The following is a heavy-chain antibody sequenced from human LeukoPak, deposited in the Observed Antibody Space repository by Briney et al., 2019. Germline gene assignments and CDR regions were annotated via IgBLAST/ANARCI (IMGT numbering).Heavy chain of an antibody. CDR3: AREVYCSSTSCYTGYFQH. J-gene: IGHJ1*01. Sequence: GGSLRLSCAASGFTFSSYWMSWVRQAPGKGLEWVASIKQDGSEKYYVDSVKGRFTISRDNAKNSLYLQMNSLRAEDTAVYYCAREVYCSSTSCYTGYFQHWGQGTLVTVSS. V-gene: IGHV3-7*01. D-gene: IGHD2-2*02. CDR1: GFTFSSYW. CDR2: IKQDGSEK.